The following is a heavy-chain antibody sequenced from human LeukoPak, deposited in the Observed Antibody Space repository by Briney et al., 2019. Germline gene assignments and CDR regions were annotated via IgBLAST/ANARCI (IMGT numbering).Heavy chain of an antibody. CDR3: ARESNPVTHYYYYGMDV. J-gene: IGHJ6*02. V-gene: IGHV3-30-3*01. CDR1: GFTFSSYA. CDR2: ISYDGSNK. Sequence: GGSLRLSCAASGFTFSSYAMHWVRQAPGKGLEWVAVISYDGSNKYYADSVKGRFTVSRDNAKNSLYLQMNSLRAEDTAVYYCARESNPVTHYYYYGMDVWGQGTTVTVSS. D-gene: IGHD2-21*02.